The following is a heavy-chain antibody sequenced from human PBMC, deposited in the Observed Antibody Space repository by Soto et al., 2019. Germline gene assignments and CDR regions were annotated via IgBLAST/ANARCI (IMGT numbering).Heavy chain of an antibody. V-gene: IGHV3-9*01. Sequence: GGSLRLSCAASGFTFDDYAMHWVRQAPGKGLEWVSGISWNSGSIGYADSVKGRFTISRDNAKNSLYLQMNSLRAEDTALYYCAKDRIAVAGRFDYWGQGTLVTVSS. CDR2: ISWNSGSI. D-gene: IGHD6-19*01. CDR3: AKDRIAVAGRFDY. J-gene: IGHJ4*02. CDR1: GFTFDDYA.